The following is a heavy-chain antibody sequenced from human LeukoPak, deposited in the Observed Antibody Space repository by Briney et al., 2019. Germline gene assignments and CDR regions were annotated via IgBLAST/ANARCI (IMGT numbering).Heavy chain of an antibody. J-gene: IGHJ4*02. Sequence: GGSLRLSCAASGFTFSSYGMHWVRQAPGKGLEWVAVIWHDGSNKYYVDSVKGRFTISRDNSKNTLYLQMNSLRAEDTSVYYCARGEHFDYWGQGTPVTVSS. CDR1: GFTFSSYG. CDR2: IWHDGSNK. V-gene: IGHV3-33*01. CDR3: ARGEHFDY. D-gene: IGHD1-26*01.